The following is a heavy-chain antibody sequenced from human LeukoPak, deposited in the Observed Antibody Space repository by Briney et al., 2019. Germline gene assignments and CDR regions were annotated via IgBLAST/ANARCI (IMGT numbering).Heavy chain of an antibody. D-gene: IGHD2-2*01. Sequence: GASVKVSCKASGYTFTGYYMRWVRQAPGQGLEWMGWINPNSGGTNYAQKFQGRVTMTRDTSISTAYMELSRLRSDDTAVYYCARAYCSSTSCPNHPGNYYYYYMDVWGKGTTVTVSS. CDR1: GYTFTGYY. V-gene: IGHV1-2*02. CDR3: ARAYCSSTSCPNHPGNYYYYYMDV. CDR2: INPNSGGT. J-gene: IGHJ6*03.